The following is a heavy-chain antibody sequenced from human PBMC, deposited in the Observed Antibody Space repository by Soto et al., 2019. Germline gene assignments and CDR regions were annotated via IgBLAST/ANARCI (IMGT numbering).Heavy chain of an antibody. V-gene: IGHV3-23*01. CDR2: ISGSGGST. CDR1: GFTFSSYA. Sequence: PGESLKISCAASGFTFSSYAMSWVRQAPGKGLEWVSAISGSGGSTYYADSVKGRFTISRDNSKNTLYLQMNSLGAEGTAVYYCAKEGQRWLQLPDFDYWGQGTLVTVSS. D-gene: IGHD5-12*01. CDR3: AKEGQRWLQLPDFDY. J-gene: IGHJ4*02.